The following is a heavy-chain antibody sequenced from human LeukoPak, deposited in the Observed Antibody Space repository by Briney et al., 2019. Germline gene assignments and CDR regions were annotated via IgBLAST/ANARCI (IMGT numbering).Heavy chain of an antibody. CDR1: GYTFTSYG. CDR2: ISAYNGNT. V-gene: IGHV1-18*01. D-gene: IGHD6-19*01. CDR3: ARDRLPIAVAGSGSPKSDY. J-gene: IGHJ4*02. Sequence: EASVKVSCKASGYTFTSYGISWVRQAPGQRREWVGWISAYNGNTNYAQKLQGRVTMTTDTSTSTAYMELRSLRSDDTAVYYCARDRLPIAVAGSGSPKSDYWGQGTLVTVSS.